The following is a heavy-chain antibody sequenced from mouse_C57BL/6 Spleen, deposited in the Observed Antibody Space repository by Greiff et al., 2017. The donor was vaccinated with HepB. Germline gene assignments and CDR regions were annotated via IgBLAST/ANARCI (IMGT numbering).Heavy chain of an antibody. CDR2: ISSGSSTI. Sequence: EVKLMESGGGLVKPGGSLKLSCAASGFTFSDYGMHWVRQAPEKGLEWVAYISSGSSTIYYADTVKGRFTISRDNAKNTLFLQMTSLRSEDTAMYYCARIYYGYDVRYFDVWGTGTTVTVSS. CDR1: GFTFSDYG. V-gene: IGHV5-17*01. D-gene: IGHD2-2*01. J-gene: IGHJ1*03. CDR3: ARIYYGYDVRYFDV.